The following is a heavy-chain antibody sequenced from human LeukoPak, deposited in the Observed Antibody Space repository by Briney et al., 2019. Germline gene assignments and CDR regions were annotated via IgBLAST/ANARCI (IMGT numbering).Heavy chain of an antibody. CDR1: GGSISSYY. Sequence: PSETLSLTCTVSGGSISSYYRSWIRQPPGKGLEWIGYIYYSGSTNHNPSLKSRVTISVDTSKNQFSLKLSSVTAADTAVYYCARAADYGDYDPTFDYWGQGTLVTVSS. J-gene: IGHJ4*02. D-gene: IGHD4-17*01. V-gene: IGHV4-59*01. CDR2: IYYSGST. CDR3: ARAADYGDYDPTFDY.